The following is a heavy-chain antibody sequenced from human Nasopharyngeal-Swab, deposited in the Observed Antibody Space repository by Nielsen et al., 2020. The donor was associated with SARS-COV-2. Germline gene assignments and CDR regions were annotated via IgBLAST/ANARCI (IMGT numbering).Heavy chain of an antibody. CDR2: ITPFNGNA. V-gene: IGHV1-45*02. J-gene: IGHJ6*02. Sequence: SVKVSCKASGFSITYRFLHWMRQAPGQALEWMGWITPFNGNAKYAQKFQGRFSITRDGSRTTASLELSSLRPDDTAMYFCASGQCINGVCNPTDGLDVWGQGTSVTVS. CDR1: GFSITYRF. CDR3: ASGQCINGVCNPTDGLDV. D-gene: IGHD2-8*01.